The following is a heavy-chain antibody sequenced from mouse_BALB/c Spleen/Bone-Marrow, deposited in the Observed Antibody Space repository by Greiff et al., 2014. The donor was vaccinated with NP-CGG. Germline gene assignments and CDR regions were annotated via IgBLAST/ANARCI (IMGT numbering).Heavy chain of an antibody. Sequence: VQLQQSGAELVKPGASVKLSCTASGFNIKDTHIHWVKQRPEQGLEWIGRIDPANGNTKYDPKFQGKATITADTSSNTAYLHLSSLTSEDTAVYYCARYRYYGSSGWDYWGQGTSVTVSS. D-gene: IGHD1-1*01. CDR2: IDPANGNT. CDR3: ARYRYYGSSGWDY. V-gene: IGHV14-3*02. J-gene: IGHJ4*01. CDR1: GFNIKDTH.